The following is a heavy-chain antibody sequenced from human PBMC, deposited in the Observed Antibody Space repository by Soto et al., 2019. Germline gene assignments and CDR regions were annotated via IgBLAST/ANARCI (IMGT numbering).Heavy chain of an antibody. J-gene: IGHJ5*02. CDR2: LSWNDDK. V-gene: IGHV2-5*01. CDR3: AKSGSSGWYGWFDP. Sequence: QITLKESGPTLVKTTQTLTLTCIFSGFSLRTSGVGVGWIRQPPGKALEWLGFLSWNDDKRYSPSLKSRLTITKDTSKNQVVLTMTNMDPVDTATYYCAKSGSSGWYGWFDPWGQGTLVTVSS. D-gene: IGHD6-19*01. CDR1: GFSLRTSGVG.